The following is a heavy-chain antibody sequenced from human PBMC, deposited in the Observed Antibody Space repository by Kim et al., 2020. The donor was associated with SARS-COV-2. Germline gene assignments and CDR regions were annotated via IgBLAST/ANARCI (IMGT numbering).Heavy chain of an antibody. V-gene: IGHV4-39*01. Sequence: SETLSLTCTVSGDSISSSTYYWGWIRQPPGKGLEWIGTIYYTGSTYYNPSLKSRVTISADMSNNQFSLKLSSVTAADTALYYCARLGPNLDKPMDSSGQG. CDR2: IYYTGST. CDR3: ARLGPNLDKPMDS. CDR1: GDSISSSTYY. J-gene: IGHJ4*02. D-gene: IGHD7-27*01.